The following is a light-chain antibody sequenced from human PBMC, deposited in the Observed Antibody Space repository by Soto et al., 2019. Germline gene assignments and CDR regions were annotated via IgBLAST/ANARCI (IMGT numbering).Light chain of an antibody. Sequence: QSVLTQPPSVSGTPGQRVTISCSGSSSNIGNNFVYWYQHLPGAAPTLVVYSDNHRPSGVPVRFSGSKSGTSASLTISGLRSDDEATYYCASWDDTLDAQVFGGGTKVTVL. CDR2: SDN. V-gene: IGLV1-47*01. CDR1: SSNIGNNF. J-gene: IGLJ3*02. CDR3: ASWDDTLDAQV.